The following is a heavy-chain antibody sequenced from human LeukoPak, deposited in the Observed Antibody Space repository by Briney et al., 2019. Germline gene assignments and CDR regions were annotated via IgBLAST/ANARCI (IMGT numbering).Heavy chain of an antibody. V-gene: IGHV1-69*06. CDR1: GGTFSSYA. D-gene: IGHD1-26*01. CDR3: ARAGSRGDAFDI. CDR2: IIPIFGTA. J-gene: IGHJ3*02. Sequence: ASVKVSCKASGGTFSSYAISWVRQAPGQGLEWMGGIIPIFGTAHYAQKFQGRVTITADKSTSTAYMELSSLRSEDTAVYYCARAGSRGDAFDIWGQGTMVTVSS.